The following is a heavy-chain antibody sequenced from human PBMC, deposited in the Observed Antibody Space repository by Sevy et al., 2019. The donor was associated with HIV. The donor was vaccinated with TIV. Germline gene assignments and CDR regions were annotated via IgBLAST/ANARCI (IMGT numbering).Heavy chain of an antibody. D-gene: IGHD3-10*01. V-gene: IGHV1-46*01. CDR3: AREGGLWSKNNWFDP. J-gene: IGHJ5*02. Sequence: ATVKVSCKASGYTFTSYYMHWVRQAPGQGLEWMGIINPSGGSTSYAQKFQGRVTMTRDTSTSTVYMELSSLRSEDTAVYYCAREGGLWSKNNWFDPWGQGTLVTVSS. CDR1: GYTFTSYY. CDR2: INPSGGST.